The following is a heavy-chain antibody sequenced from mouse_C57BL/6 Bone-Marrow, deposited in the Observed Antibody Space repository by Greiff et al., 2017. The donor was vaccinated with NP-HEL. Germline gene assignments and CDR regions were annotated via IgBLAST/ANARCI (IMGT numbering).Heavy chain of an antibody. CDR1: GYAFSSSW. D-gene: IGHD5-1*01. V-gene: IGHV1-82*01. J-gene: IGHJ3*01. Sequence: VQLQQSGPELVKPGASVKISCKASGYAFSSSWMNWVKQRPGKGLEWIGRIYPGDGDTNYNGKFKGKATLTADKSSSTAYMQLSSLTSEDSAVYFCARWAVPPCCAYWGQGTLVTVSA. CDR3: ARWAVPPCCAY. CDR2: IYPGDGDT.